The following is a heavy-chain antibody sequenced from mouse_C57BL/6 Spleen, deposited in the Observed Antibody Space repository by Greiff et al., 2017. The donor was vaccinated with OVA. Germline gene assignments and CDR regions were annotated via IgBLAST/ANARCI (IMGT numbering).Heavy chain of an antibody. CDR3: TRAGGYYDY. V-gene: IGHV5-9-1*02. CDR2: ISSGGDYI. D-gene: IGHD2-3*01. CDR1: GFTFSSYA. J-gene: IGHJ2*01. Sequence: EVKLMESGEGLVKPGGSLKLSCAASGFTFSSYAMSWVRQTPEQRLEWVAYISSGGDYIYYADTVKGRFTISRDNARNTRYLQMSSLKAEDTAMYYCTRAGGYYDYWGQGTTLTVSS.